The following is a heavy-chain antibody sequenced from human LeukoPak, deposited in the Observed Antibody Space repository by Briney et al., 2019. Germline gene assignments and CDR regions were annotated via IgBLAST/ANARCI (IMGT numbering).Heavy chain of an antibody. J-gene: IGHJ4*02. V-gene: IGHV1-2*02. Sequence: ASVKVSCKASGYTFTGYYMHWVRQAPGQGLEWMGWINPNSGGTNYAQKFQGRVTMTRDTSISTAYMELSRLRSDDTAVYYCARAAAGTDPFDYWGQGTLVTVSS. CDR1: GYTFTGYY. CDR3: ARAAAGTDPFDY. D-gene: IGHD6-25*01. CDR2: INPNSGGT.